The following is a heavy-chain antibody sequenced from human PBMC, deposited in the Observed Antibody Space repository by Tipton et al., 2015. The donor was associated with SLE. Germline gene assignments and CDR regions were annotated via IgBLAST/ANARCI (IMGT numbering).Heavy chain of an antibody. Sequence: LRLSCTVSGGSISSGSYYWSWIRQPAGKGLEWIGRIYTSGSTNYNPSLKSRVTISVDTSKNQFSLKLSSVTAADTAAYYCARGGRLVEGPMDVWGKGTTVTVSS. CDR2: IYTSGST. CDR3: ARGGRLVEGPMDV. D-gene: IGHD6-19*01. J-gene: IGHJ6*03. CDR1: GGSISSGSYY. V-gene: IGHV4-61*02.